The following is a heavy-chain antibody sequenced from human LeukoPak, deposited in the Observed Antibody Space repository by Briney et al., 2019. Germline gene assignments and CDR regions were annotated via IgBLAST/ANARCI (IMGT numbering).Heavy chain of an antibody. D-gene: IGHD1-26*01. J-gene: IGHJ4*02. CDR2: IYYSGST. Sequence: SSETLSLTCTVSGGSISSSSYYWGWIRQPPGKGLEWIGSIYYSGSTYYNPSLKSRVTISVDTSKNQFSLKLSSVTAADTAVYYCARQVGATALRVYWGQGTLVTVSS. CDR1: GGSISSSSYY. V-gene: IGHV4-39*01. CDR3: ARQVGATALRVY.